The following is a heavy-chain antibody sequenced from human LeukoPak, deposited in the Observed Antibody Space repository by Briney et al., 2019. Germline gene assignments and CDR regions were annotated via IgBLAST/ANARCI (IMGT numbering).Heavy chain of an antibody. CDR3: AREGGPVDTAMVDWFDP. D-gene: IGHD5-18*01. CDR2: ISYDGSNK. V-gene: IGHV3-30-3*01. CDR1: GFTFSSYA. Sequence: PGGSLRLSCAAFGFTFSSYAMHWVRQAPGKGLEWVAVISYDGSNKYYADSVKGRFTISRDNSKNTLYLQMNSLSAEDTAVYYCAREGGPVDTAMVDWFDPWGQGTLVTVSS. J-gene: IGHJ5*02.